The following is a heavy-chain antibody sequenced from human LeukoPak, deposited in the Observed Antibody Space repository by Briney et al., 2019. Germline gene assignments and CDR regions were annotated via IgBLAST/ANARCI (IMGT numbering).Heavy chain of an antibody. Sequence: SETLSLTCAVSGYSISSGYYWSWIRQPPGKGLEWIGYIYYSGSTNYNPSLKSRVTISVDTSKNQFSLKLSSVTAADTAVYYCARVGMTFRYFDLWGRGTLVTVSS. CDR3: ARVGMTFRYFDL. J-gene: IGHJ2*01. CDR2: IYYSGST. CDR1: GYSISSGYY. D-gene: IGHD1-26*01. V-gene: IGHV4-61*01.